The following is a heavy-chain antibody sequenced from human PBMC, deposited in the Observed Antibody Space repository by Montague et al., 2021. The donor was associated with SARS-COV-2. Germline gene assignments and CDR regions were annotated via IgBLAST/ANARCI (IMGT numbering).Heavy chain of an antibody. D-gene: IGHD7-27*01. CDR2: IYYTGST. CDR3: ARNRGWGSRGAGYIDL. V-gene: IGHV4-31*03. J-gene: IGHJ2*01. Sequence: TLSLTCSVSGGSISVDNYYWTWIRQHPGKGLEWIAYIYYTGSTYYNPSLQSRLRTSLDTSKNPFSLTLTSVTAADTAIYYCARNRGWGSRGAGYIDLWGRGTLVTVSS. CDR1: GGSISVDNYY.